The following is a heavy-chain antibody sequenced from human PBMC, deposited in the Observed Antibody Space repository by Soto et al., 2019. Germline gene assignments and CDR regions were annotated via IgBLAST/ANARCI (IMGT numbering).Heavy chain of an antibody. CDR2: IYYSGST. Sequence: SETLSLTCTFSGLSIISYYWSWIRQPPGKGLEWIGYIYYSGSTNYNPSLKSRVTISVDTSKNQFSLKLSSVTAADTAVYYCASTRLRWGNDAFDIWGQGTMVTVSS. CDR1: GLSIISYY. D-gene: IGHD4-17*01. J-gene: IGHJ3*02. CDR3: ASTRLRWGNDAFDI. V-gene: IGHV4-59*01.